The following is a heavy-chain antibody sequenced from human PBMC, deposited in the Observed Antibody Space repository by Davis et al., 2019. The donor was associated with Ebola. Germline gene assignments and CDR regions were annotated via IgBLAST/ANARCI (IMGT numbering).Heavy chain of an antibody. CDR2: MAIDGSDVK. J-gene: IGHJ4*02. Sequence: GESLKISCAASGFTFSSYVMHWVRQAPGKGLEWVAVMAIDGSDVKQYTDSVKGRFTISRDNSKNTVDLQMDSLRVEDTGIYYCARDRPTGEVDYWGQGTLVTVSS. V-gene: IGHV3-30*04. CDR3: ARDRPTGEVDY. CDR1: GFTFSSYV.